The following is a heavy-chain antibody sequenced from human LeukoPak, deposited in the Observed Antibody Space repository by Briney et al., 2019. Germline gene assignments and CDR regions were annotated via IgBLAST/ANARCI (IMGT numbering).Heavy chain of an antibody. CDR1: GGSISSSSYY. Sequence: SETLSLTCTVSGGSISSSSYYWGWIRQPPGKGLEWIGSIYYSGSTYYDPSLKSRVTISVDTSKNQFSLKLSSVTAADTAVYYCARDATGHNSSWEFDHWGQGTLVTVSS. CDR2: IYYSGST. D-gene: IGHD6-13*01. CDR3: ARDATGHNSSWEFDH. V-gene: IGHV4-39*02. J-gene: IGHJ4*02.